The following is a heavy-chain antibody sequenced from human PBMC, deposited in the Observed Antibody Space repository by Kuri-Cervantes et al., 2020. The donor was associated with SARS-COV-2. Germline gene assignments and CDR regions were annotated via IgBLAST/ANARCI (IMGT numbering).Heavy chain of an antibody. J-gene: IGHJ4*02. CDR2: IYYSGSA. CDR1: GGSISRHY. D-gene: IGHD6-13*01. CDR3: AREDSSSWLYSYDY. Sequence: GSLRLSCTVSGGSISRHYWSWIRQPPGKGLEWIGNIYYSGSADYNPSLKGRVTLSVDTSRNQFSLKLSSVTAADTAVYYCAREDSSSWLYSYDYWGQGTPVTVSS. V-gene: IGHV4-59*11.